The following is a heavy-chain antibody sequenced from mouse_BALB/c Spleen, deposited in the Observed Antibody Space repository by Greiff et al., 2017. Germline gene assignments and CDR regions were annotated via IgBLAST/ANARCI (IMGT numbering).Heavy chain of an antibody. V-gene: IGHV5-12-2*01. D-gene: IGHD2-10*02. CDR3: ARLRYGNYVDYFDY. J-gene: IGHJ2*01. CDR2: ISNGGGST. Sequence: EVQLVESGGGLVQPGGSLKLSCAASGFTFSSYTMSWVRQTPEKRLEWVAYISNGGGSTYYPDTVKGRFTISRDNAKNTLYLQMSSLKSADTAMYYCARLRYGNYVDYFDYWGQGTTLTVSS. CDR1: GFTFSSYT.